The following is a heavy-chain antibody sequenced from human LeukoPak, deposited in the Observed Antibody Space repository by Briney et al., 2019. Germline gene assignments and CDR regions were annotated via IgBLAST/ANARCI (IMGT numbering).Heavy chain of an antibody. Sequence: SETLSLTCIVSGGSISTSAYYWSWIRQHPGKGLEWIGYIYYSGSTYYNPSLKSRVTISVDTSKNQFSLKLSSVTAADTAVYYCARGGGTIAARLYWFDPWGQGTLVTVSS. V-gene: IGHV4-31*03. CDR2: IYYSGST. D-gene: IGHD6-6*01. CDR1: GGSISTSAYY. J-gene: IGHJ5*02. CDR3: ARGGGTIAARLYWFDP.